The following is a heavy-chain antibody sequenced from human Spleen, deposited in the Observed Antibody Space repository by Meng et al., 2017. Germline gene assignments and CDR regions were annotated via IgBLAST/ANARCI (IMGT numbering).Heavy chain of an antibody. CDR1: GGSLSDYY. J-gene: IGHJ4*02. CDR2: INHRGST. D-gene: IGHD4-11*01. Sequence: QGQLQEWGAVRFMPPETLSLACFVSGGSLSDYYWSWIRQPPGKGLEWIGEINHRGSTHYNPSLESRATISVDTSQNNLSLKLSSVTAADSAVYYCARGPTTMAHDFDYWGQGTLVTVSS. V-gene: IGHV4-34*01. CDR3: ARGPTTMAHDFDY.